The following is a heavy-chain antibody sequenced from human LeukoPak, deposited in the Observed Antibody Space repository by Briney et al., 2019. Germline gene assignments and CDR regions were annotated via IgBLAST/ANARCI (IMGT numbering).Heavy chain of an antibody. D-gene: IGHD5-24*01. V-gene: IGHV5-51*01. Sequence: GESLKISCKASGYSFTIYWIGWVRQMPGKGLEWMGIIYPGDSDTRYSPSSQGQVTISADKSISTAYLQWSSLRASDTAMYYCARQSPEGYNEWGQGTLVTVSS. CDR3: ARQSPEGYNE. J-gene: IGHJ1*01. CDR1: GYSFTIYW. CDR2: IYPGDSDT.